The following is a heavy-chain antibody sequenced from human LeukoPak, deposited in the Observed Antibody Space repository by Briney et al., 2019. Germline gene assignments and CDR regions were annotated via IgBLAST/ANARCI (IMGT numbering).Heavy chain of an antibody. D-gene: IGHD4-17*01. CDR1: GGSISSGDYY. CDR3: ASSREEVTTSPYFDY. CDR2: IYYSGST. Sequence: SETLSLTCTVSGGSISSGDYYWSWIRQPPGKGLEWIGYIYYSGSTYYNPSLKSRVTISVDTSKSQFSLKLSSVTAADTAVYYCASSREEVTTSPYFDYWGQGTLVTVSS. J-gene: IGHJ4*02. V-gene: IGHV4-30-4*08.